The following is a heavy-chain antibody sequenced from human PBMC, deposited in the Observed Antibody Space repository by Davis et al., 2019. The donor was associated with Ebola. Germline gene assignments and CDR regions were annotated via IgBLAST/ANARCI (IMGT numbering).Heavy chain of an antibody. CDR1: GYTFTSYG. CDR2: ISAYNGNT. D-gene: IGHD6-19*01. CDR3: ARGGGSGWQAYYYYGMDV. V-gene: IGHV1-18*04. J-gene: IGHJ6*04. Sequence: AASVKVSCKASGYTFTSYGISWVRQAPGQGLEWMGWISAYNGNTNYAQKLQGRVTMTTDTSTSTAYMELRSLRSDDTAVYYCARGGGSGWQAYYYYGMDVWGKGTTVTVSS.